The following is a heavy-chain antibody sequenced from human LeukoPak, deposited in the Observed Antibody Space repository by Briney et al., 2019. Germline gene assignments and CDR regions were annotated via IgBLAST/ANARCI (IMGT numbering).Heavy chain of an antibody. CDR1: GYSENFYG. CDR2: INPNSGGT. J-gene: IGHJ4*02. D-gene: IGHD2-2*01. CDR3: ARDEKDIVVVPAAIDY. Sequence: GASVKVSCKTSGYSENFYGITWVRQVAGQGLEWMGWINPNSGGTNYAQKFQGRVTMTRDTSISTAYMELSRLRSDDTAVYYCARDEKDIVVVPAAIDYWGQGTLVTVSS. V-gene: IGHV1-2*02.